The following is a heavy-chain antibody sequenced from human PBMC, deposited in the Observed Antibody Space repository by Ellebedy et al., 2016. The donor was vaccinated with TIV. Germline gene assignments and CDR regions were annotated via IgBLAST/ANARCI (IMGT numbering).Heavy chain of an antibody. CDR1: GFTFSSYG. CDR2: ISYEGSKK. J-gene: IGHJ4*02. V-gene: IGHV3-30*18. CDR3: AKGQRKVNSTGGLDY. D-gene: IGHD1-14*01. Sequence: GESLKISCAASGFTFSSYGMHWVRQAPGKGLEWVAVISYEGSKKYYADSVKGRFTISRDNSKNTLYLQMNSLRAEDTAVYYCAKGQRKVNSTGGLDYWGQGTLVTVPS.